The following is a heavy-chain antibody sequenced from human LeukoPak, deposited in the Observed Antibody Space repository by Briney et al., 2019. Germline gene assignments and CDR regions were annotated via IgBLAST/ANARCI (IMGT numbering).Heavy chain of an antibody. J-gene: IGHJ4*02. D-gene: IGHD3-3*01. Sequence: GASVKVSCKASGYTFTGYYMHWVRQAPGQGLEWMGWINPNSGGTNYAQKFQGRVTMTRDTSISTAYMELSRLRSDDTAVYYRAREAPYDFWSGYLDYWGQGTLVTVSS. CDR1: GYTFTGYY. V-gene: IGHV1-2*02. CDR3: AREAPYDFWSGYLDY. CDR2: INPNSGGT.